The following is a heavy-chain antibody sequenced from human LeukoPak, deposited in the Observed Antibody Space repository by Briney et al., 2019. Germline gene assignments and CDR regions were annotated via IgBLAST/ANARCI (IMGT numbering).Heavy chain of an antibody. CDR3: ARSPRIAAAGSYFDY. CDR1: GFTFSDYY. CDR2: ISSSSSYT. D-gene: IGHD6-13*01. Sequence: PGGSLRLSCAASGFTFSDYYMSWIRQAPGQGLEWVSYISSSSSYTNYADSVKGRFTICRDNAKNSLYLQMNSLRAEDTAVYYCARSPRIAAAGSYFDYWGQGTLVTVSS. J-gene: IGHJ4*02. V-gene: IGHV3-11*06.